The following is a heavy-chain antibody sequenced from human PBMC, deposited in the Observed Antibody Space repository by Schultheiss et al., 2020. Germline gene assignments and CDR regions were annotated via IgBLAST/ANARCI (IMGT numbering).Heavy chain of an antibody. Sequence: SETLSLTCTVSGGSISSSSYYWSWIRQPAGKGLEWIGRIYTSGSTNYNPSLKSRVTISVDTSKNQFSLKLSSVTAADTAVYYCARDRIAAAVNYYYYGMDVWGQGTTVTVSS. V-gene: IGHV4-61*02. CDR3: ARDRIAAAVNYYYYGMDV. J-gene: IGHJ6*02. D-gene: IGHD6-13*01. CDR2: IYTSGST. CDR1: GGSISSSSYY.